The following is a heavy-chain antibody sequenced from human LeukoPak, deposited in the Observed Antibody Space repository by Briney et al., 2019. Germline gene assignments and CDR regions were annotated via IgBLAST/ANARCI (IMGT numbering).Heavy chain of an antibody. J-gene: IGHJ4*02. CDR2: ISVRSNYI. D-gene: IGHD3-22*01. V-gene: IGHV3-21*01. CDR1: GYTFISYS. Sequence: GGSLRLSCLASGYTFISYSINWVRQAPGKGLEWVSSISVRSNYIYYADSVRGRFRISRDDARDSLYLQMNSLRAEDTAVYYCVRLRRNSDTSGFYYYYDFWGQGTLVAVSS. CDR3: VRLRRNSDTSGFYYYYDF.